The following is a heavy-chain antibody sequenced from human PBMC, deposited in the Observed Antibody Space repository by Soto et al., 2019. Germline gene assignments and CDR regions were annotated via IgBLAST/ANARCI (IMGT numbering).Heavy chain of an antibody. D-gene: IGHD5-12*01. CDR2: IFYAGST. CDR3: ARAPATLYRHYYFDY. CDR1: GDTINSGDYF. V-gene: IGHV4-30-4*01. J-gene: IGHJ4*02. Sequence: SETLSLTCSVSGDTINSGDYFWGWIRRPPGKGLEWIGYIFYAGSTYYSPSLKSRASMSLDTSKNQFSLRLKSLTAADTAVYFCARAPATLYRHYYFDYWGQGKPVTVSS.